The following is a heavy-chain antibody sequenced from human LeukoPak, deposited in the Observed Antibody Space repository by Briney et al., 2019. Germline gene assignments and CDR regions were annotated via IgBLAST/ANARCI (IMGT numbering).Heavy chain of an antibody. CDR2: XXXSGDXT. D-gene: IGHD6-13*01. CDR3: GKDQNVAAAGFPYDY. Sequence: PGGSLRLSCAASGFTFSNYAMSXXXXXPGKXXXXXXXXXXSGDXTYYADSXKGRXTISRXNSKNTLYLQMNSLRAEDTAVYYCGKDQNVAAAGFPYDYWGQGTLVTVSS. V-gene: IGHV3-23*01. CDR1: GFTFSNYA. J-gene: IGHJ4*02.